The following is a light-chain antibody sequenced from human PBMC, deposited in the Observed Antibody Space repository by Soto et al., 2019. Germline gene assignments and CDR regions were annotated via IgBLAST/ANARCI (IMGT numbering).Light chain of an antibody. V-gene: IGKV3-20*01. CDR2: GAS. CDR3: QQFGSSPPWT. Sequence: EIVLTQSPGTLSLSPGERATLSCRASQSVSSSYLTWYQQKPGQAPRLLIYGASSRAIGIPDRFSGSGSGTDFTLTISRLEPEDVAVYYCQQFGSSPPWTFGQGTKV. J-gene: IGKJ1*01. CDR1: QSVSSSY.